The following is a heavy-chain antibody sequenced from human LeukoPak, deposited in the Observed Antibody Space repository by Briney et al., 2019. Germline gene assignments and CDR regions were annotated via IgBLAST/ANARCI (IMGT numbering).Heavy chain of an antibody. V-gene: IGHV3-64D*09. CDR1: GFTFSSYA. D-gene: IGHD4-23*01. Sequence: GGSLRLSCSASGFTFSSYAMHWVRQAPGKGLEYVSAISSNGDSTYYVDSVKGRFTISRDNSKNTLYLQMRSLRAEDTAVYYGVKDGDYGGPDYWGQGTLVTVSS. J-gene: IGHJ4*02. CDR2: ISSNGDST. CDR3: VKDGDYGGPDY.